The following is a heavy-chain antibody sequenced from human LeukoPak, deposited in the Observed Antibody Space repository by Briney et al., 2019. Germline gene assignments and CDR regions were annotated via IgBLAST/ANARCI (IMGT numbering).Heavy chain of an antibody. CDR1: GFTFSSYA. CDR3: ARDPRTNAFDI. CDR2: ISYDGSNK. J-gene: IGHJ3*02. V-gene: IGHV3-30-3*01. D-gene: IGHD1-1*01. Sequence: GGSLRLSCAASGFTFSSYAMHWVRQAPGKGLEWVAVISYDGSNKYYADSVKGRFTISRDNSKNTLYLQMNSLRAEDTAVYYCARDPRTNAFDIWGQGTMVTVSS.